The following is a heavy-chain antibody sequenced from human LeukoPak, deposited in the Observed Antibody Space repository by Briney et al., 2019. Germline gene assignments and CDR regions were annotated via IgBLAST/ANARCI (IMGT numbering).Heavy chain of an antibody. Sequence: SETLSLTCAVSGGSISSGGYSWSWIRQPPGKGLEWIGYIYHSGSTYHNPSLKSRVTISVDRSKNQFSLKLSSVTAADTAVYYCATDMITFGGVIVPVGYWGQGTLVTVSS. V-gene: IGHV4-30-2*01. D-gene: IGHD3-16*02. CDR1: GGSISSGGYS. J-gene: IGHJ4*02. CDR2: IYHSGST. CDR3: ATDMITFGGVIVPVGY.